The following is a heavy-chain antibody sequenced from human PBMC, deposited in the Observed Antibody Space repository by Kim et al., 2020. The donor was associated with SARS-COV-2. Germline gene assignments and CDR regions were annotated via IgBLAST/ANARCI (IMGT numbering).Heavy chain of an antibody. CDR1: GFTVSSNY. J-gene: IGHJ6*02. D-gene: IGHD1-26*01. Sequence: GGSLRLSCAASGFTVSSNYMSWVRQAPGKGLEWVSVLYSGGSTNYADSVEGRFTISSDNSKNTLFLQMNNLRAEDTAVYYCARESLQGSYSYYYGLDVWGQGTTVTVSS. CDR3: ARESLQGSYSYYYGLDV. V-gene: IGHV3-53*01. CDR2: LYSGGST.